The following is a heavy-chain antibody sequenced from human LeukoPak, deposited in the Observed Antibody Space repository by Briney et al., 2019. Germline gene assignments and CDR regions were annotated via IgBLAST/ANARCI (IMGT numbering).Heavy chain of an antibody. CDR2: FYYSGST. Sequence: SETLSLTCIVSGGSISGYYWNWIRQAPGKGLEWIGYFYYSGSTNYNPSLKSRVALSVDTSKMQFSLKLSSVTAADTAVYYCARLNDIAVAGSPKDWYFDLWGRGTLVTVSS. CDR1: GGSISGYY. V-gene: IGHV4-59*01. CDR3: ARLNDIAVAGSPKDWYFDL. D-gene: IGHD6-19*01. J-gene: IGHJ2*01.